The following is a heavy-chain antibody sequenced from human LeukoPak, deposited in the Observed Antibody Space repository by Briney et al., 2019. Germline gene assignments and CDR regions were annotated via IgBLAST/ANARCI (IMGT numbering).Heavy chain of an antibody. CDR1: GFTYSSYA. D-gene: IGHD3-22*01. J-gene: IGHJ4*02. Sequence: GGSQSLPCGVPGFTYSSYAVSWARQAPGKGLEWVSGISGSGYSTNYADSVKGRFIISRDNSKNTLYLQMNSLRAEDPAVYYCAKDLHYFSSSYSRYYLDYWGQGTLVTVSS. CDR3: AKDLHYFSSSYSRYYLDY. V-gene: IGHV3-23*01. CDR2: ISGSGYST.